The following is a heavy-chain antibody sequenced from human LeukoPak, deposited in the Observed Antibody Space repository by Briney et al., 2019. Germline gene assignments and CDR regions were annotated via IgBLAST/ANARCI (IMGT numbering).Heavy chain of an antibody. CDR1: GGSISSGGYY. Sequence: SQTLSLTCTVSGGSISSGGYYWSWIRQHPGKGLEWIGYIYYSGSTYYNPSLKSRVTISVDTSKNQFSLKLSSVTAADTAVYYCARGVTVYYYGMDVWGQGTTVTVS. V-gene: IGHV4-31*03. CDR3: ARGVTVYYYGMDV. CDR2: IYYSGST. J-gene: IGHJ6*02. D-gene: IGHD2/OR15-2a*01.